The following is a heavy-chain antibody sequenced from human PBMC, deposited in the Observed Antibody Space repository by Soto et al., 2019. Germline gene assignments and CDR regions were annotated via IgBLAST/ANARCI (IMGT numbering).Heavy chain of an antibody. J-gene: IGHJ5*02. CDR3: ATTDSIAAALRWFDP. V-gene: IGHV1-69*01. CDR2: VIPIFGTA. CDR1: GGTFSSYA. D-gene: IGHD6-13*01. Sequence: QVQLVQSGAEVKKPGSSVKVSCKPSGGTFSSYAISWVRQAPGQGLEWMGGVIPIFGTANYAQKFQGRVTITADESTSTAYMELSSLRSEDTAVYYCATTDSIAAALRWFDPWGQGTLVTVSS.